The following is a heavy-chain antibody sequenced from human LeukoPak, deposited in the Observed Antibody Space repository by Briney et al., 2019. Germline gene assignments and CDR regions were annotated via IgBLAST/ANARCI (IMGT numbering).Heavy chain of an antibody. V-gene: IGHV4-34*01. CDR1: GGSISSYY. CDR3: ARGTTVTNHYYYYYMDV. CDR2: INHSGST. D-gene: IGHD4-11*01. Sequence: PSETLSPTCTVSGGSISSYYWSWIRQPPGKGLEWIGEINHSGSTNYNPSLKSRVTISVDTSKNQFSLKLSSVTAADTAVYYCARGTTVTNHYYYYYMDVWGKGTTVTVSS. J-gene: IGHJ6*03.